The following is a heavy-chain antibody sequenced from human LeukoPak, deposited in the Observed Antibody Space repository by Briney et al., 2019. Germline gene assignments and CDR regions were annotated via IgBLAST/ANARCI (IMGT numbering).Heavy chain of an antibody. V-gene: IGHV1-3*01. CDR2: INAGNGNT. CDR3: ARRLGDAFDI. Sequence: GASVKVSCKASGYTFTSYAMHWVRQAPGQRLEWMGWINAGNGNTKYSQKFQGRVTITRDTSASTAYMELRTLRSDDTAVYYCARRLGDAFDIWGQGTMVTVSS. D-gene: IGHD3-16*01. CDR1: GYTFTSYA. J-gene: IGHJ3*02.